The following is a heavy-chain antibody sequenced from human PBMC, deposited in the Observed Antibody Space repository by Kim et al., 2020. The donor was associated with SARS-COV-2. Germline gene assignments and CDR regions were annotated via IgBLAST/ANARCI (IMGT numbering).Heavy chain of an antibody. Sequence: ASVKVSCKVSGYTLTELSMHWVRQAPGKGLEWMGGFDPEDGETIYAQKFQGRVTMTEDTSTDTAYMELSSLRSEDTAVYYCATDRGLRFLELSNGAFDIWGQGTMVTVSS. CDR3: ATDRGLRFLELSNGAFDI. V-gene: IGHV1-24*01. CDR1: GYTLTELS. J-gene: IGHJ3*02. CDR2: FDPEDGET. D-gene: IGHD3-3*01.